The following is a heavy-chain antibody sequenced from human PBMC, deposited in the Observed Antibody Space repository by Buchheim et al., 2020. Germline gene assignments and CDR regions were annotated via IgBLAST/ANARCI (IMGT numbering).Heavy chain of an antibody. CDR2: ISGSGGST. Sequence: EVQLLESGGGLVQPGGSLRLSCAASGFTFSSYAMSWVRQAPGKGLEWVSAISGSGGSTYYADSVKGRFTISRANSKNTLYLQMNSLRAEDTAVYYCAKATDYDFWSGYYEDYYYYGMDVWGQGTT. V-gene: IGHV3-23*01. D-gene: IGHD3-3*01. CDR1: GFTFSSYA. CDR3: AKATDYDFWSGYYEDYYYYGMDV. J-gene: IGHJ6*02.